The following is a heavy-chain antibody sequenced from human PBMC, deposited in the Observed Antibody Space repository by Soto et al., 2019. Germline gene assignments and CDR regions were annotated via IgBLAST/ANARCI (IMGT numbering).Heavy chain of an antibody. D-gene: IGHD6-6*01. CDR3: ARVGSSSTGDDY. CDR2: IWYDGSNK. J-gene: IGHJ4*02. CDR1: GFTFSSYC. Sequence: GGSLRLSCAASGFTFSSYCMHWVLQAPGKGLEWVAVIWYDGSNKYYADSVKGRFTISRDNSKNTLYLQMNSLRAEDTAVYYCARVGSSSTGDDYWGQGTLVTVSS. V-gene: IGHV3-33*01.